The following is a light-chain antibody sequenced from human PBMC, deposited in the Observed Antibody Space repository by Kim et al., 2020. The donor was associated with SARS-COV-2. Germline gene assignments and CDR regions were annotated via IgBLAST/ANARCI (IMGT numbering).Light chain of an antibody. J-gene: IGKJ2*03. CDR3: QQYAKRLS. CDR1: QDIYNN. V-gene: IGKV1-33*01. Sequence: LAASVGNRVTITCQASQDIYNNLNWYQQKAGKAPKLLIFDASNLDIGVPSRFSGSGSGTDFTFTISILQPEDIATYYCQQYAKRLSFGQGTKLEI. CDR2: DAS.